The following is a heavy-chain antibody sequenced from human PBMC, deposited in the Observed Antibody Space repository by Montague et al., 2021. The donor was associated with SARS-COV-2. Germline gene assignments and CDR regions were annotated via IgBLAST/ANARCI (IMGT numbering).Heavy chain of an antibody. Sequence: TLSLNCTVSGGSISSGSYYWSWIRQPAGKGLEWIGRIYTSGSTNYNPSLKSRVTISVDTSKNQFSLKLSSVTAADTAVYYCARVGVGTMVRGVIPAYYYYGMDVWGQGTTVTVSS. CDR3: ARVGVGTMVRGVIPAYYYYGMDV. CDR2: IYTSGST. J-gene: IGHJ6*02. CDR1: GGSISSGSYY. D-gene: IGHD3-10*01. V-gene: IGHV4-61*02.